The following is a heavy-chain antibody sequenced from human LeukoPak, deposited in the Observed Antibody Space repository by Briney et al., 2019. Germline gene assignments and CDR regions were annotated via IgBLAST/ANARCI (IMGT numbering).Heavy chain of an antibody. V-gene: IGHV1-2*02. J-gene: IGHJ6*03. CDR1: GYTFTDYY. Sequence: ASVKVSCKASGYTFTDYYMHWVRQAPGQGLEWMGWINPNSGGTNYAQKFQGRVTMTRDTSISTAYMELSGLRSDDTAVYYCAGGGDYYYYYMDVWAKGTTVTVS. CDR2: INPNSGGT. CDR3: AGGGDYYYYYMDV. D-gene: IGHD3-16*01.